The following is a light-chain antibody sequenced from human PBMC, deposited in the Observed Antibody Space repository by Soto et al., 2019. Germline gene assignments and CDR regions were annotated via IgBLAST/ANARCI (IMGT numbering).Light chain of an antibody. V-gene: IGLV2-8*01. CDR1: SSDVGGYNY. Sequence: QSALTQPPSASGSPGQSLTISCTGTSSDVGGYNYVFWYQQHPGKAPKLMIYEVNKRPSGVPDRFSGSKSGNTASLTISGLQAEDEADYYCCSYAGSYTDVFGTGTKLTVL. CDR2: EVN. J-gene: IGLJ1*01. CDR3: CSYAGSYTDV.